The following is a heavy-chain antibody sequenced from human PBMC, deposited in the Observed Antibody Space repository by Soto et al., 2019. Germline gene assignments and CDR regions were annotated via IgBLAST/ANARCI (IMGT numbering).Heavy chain of an antibody. Sequence: GGSLRLSRAASGFNYSSYSMNCVRQAPGKWLEWFSYVTSTSGSKYYADSVKGRFTISRDNAKSSLYLQLNSLRDEDTAVYYCARDALLVATPSDLWGQGTPVTVSS. D-gene: IGHD5-12*01. CDR2: VTSTSGSK. J-gene: IGHJ5*02. CDR3: ARDALLVATPSDL. V-gene: IGHV3-48*02. CDR1: GFNYSSYS.